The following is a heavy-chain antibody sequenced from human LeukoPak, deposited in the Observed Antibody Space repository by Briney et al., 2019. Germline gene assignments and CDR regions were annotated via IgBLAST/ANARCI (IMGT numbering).Heavy chain of an antibody. CDR1: GGSISSYY. CDR3: ARAISGRHDAFDI. J-gene: IGHJ3*02. D-gene: IGHD2-15*01. Sequence: KPSETLSLTCTVSGGSISSYYWSWIRQPPGKGLEWIGYIYYSGSTNYNPSLKSRVTISVDPSKDQFSLKLSSVTAADTAVYYCARAISGRHDAFDIWGQGTMVTVSS. CDR2: IYYSGST. V-gene: IGHV4-59*01.